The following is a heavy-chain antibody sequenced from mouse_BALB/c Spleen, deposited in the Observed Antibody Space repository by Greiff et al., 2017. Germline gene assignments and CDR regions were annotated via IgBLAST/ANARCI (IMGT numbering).Heavy chain of an antibody. J-gene: IGHJ2*01. V-gene: IGHV5-4*02. CDR2: ISDGGSYT. CDR1: GFTFSDYY. D-gene: IGHD2-10*02. Sequence: VQLKESGGGLVKPGGSLKLSCAASGFTFSDYYMYWVRQTPENRLEWVATISDGGSYTYYPDSVKGRFTISRDNAKNNLYLQMSSLKSEDTAMYYCARGYGNYYFDYWGQGTTLTVSS. CDR3: ARGYGNYYFDY.